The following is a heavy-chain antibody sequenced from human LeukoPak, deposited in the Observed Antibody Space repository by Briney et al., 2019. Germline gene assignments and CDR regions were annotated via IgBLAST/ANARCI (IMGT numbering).Heavy chain of an antibody. J-gene: IGHJ3*02. CDR3: AGLWSLDAFYI. D-gene: IGHD3-10*01. V-gene: IGHV3-48*01. CDR2: ISSSSSTI. CDR1: GFTFSSYS. Sequence: GGSLRLSCAASGFTFSSYSMTWVRQAPGKGLEWVSYISSSSSTIYYADSVKGRFTISRDNAKSSLYLQMNSLRAEDTAVYYCAGLWSLDAFYIWGQGTMVTVSS.